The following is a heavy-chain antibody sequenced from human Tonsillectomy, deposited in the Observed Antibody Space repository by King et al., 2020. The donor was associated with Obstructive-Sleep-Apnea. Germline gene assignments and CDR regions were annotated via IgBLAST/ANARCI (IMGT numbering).Heavy chain of an antibody. V-gene: IGHV3-23*04. J-gene: IGHJ4*02. CDR2: ISGSVDST. CDR1: GFTFSSYA. CDR3: AKDSGERYFDWLLEVKGFDY. Sequence: VQLVESGGGLVQPGGSLRLSCAASGFTFSSYAMSWVRQAPGKGLEWVSDISGSVDSTYYAASVKGRFPIARDISKNTLYLQMNSLRAEDTAVYYCAKDSGERYFDWLLEVKGFDYWGQGTLVTVSS. D-gene: IGHD3-9*01.